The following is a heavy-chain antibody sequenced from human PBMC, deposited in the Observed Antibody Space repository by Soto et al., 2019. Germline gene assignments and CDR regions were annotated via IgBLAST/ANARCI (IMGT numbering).Heavy chain of an antibody. CDR2: INIDGRTT. CDR3: ARVRNGDWYFDS. J-gene: IGHJ4*02. V-gene: IGHV3-74*01. D-gene: IGHD4-17*01. CDR1: GFTFSTYW. Sequence: EVQLVEAGGGLVQPGGSLRLSCAASGFTFSTYWMHLVRQVPGKGLVWVSRINIDGRTTSYADSVRGRFTISRDNAKDTVYLQMNSLRAEDTAVYYCARVRNGDWYFDSWGQGTLVTVSS.